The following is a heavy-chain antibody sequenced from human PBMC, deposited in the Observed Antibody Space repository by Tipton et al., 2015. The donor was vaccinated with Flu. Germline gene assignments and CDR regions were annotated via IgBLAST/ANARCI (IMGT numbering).Heavy chain of an antibody. CDR2: IIPILDTT. D-gene: IGHD5-24*01. J-gene: IGHJ4*02. Sequence: VQLVQSGAEVKRPGSSVKLSCKASGGKFTSHAFTWVRLAPGQGLEWMGRIIPILDTTNYSQKFKGRVAITADESTSTTYMEVKSLRSADTAVYFCARDRDGSGALDFWGQGTLVTVSS. V-gene: IGHV1-69*11. CDR1: GGKFTSHA. CDR3: ARDRDGSGALDF.